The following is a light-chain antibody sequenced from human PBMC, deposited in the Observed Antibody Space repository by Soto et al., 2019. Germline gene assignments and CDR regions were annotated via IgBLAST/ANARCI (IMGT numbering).Light chain of an antibody. CDR2: DAS. CDR1: QSISSW. V-gene: IGKV1-5*01. CDR3: HQYNSYSFT. Sequence: DIQMTQSPSTLSASVGDRVTITCRASQSISSWLAWYQQKPGKAPKLLIYDASSLDSGVPSRFSGSGSGTEFTLTISSLQPDDFATYYCHQYNSYSFTFGPGTKVDIK. J-gene: IGKJ3*01.